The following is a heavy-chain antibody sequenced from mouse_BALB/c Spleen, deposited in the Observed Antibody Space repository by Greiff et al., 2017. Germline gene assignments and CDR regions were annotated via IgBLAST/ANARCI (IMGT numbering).Heavy chain of an antibody. Sequence: EVQLQESGPGLVKPSQSLSLTCTVTGYSITSDYAWNWIRQFPGNKLEWMGYISYSGSTSYNPSLKSRISITRDTSKNQFFLQLNSVTTEDTATYYCASPYAMDYWGQGTSVTVSS. CDR1: GYSITSDYA. CDR3: ASPYAMDY. V-gene: IGHV3-2*02. J-gene: IGHJ4*01. CDR2: ISYSGST.